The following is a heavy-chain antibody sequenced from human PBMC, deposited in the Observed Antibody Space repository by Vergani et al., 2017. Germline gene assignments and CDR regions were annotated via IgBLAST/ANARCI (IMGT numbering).Heavy chain of an antibody. CDR3: ASWYFWSGRFDY. Sequence: QVQLQQWGAGLLKPSETLSLTCAVYGGSFSGYYWSWIRQPPGKGLEWIGEINHSGSTNYNPSLKSRVTISVDTSKNQFSLKLSSVTAADTAVYYCASWYFWSGRFDYWGQGTLVTVSS. CDR2: INHSGST. CDR1: GGSFSGYY. J-gene: IGHJ4*02. D-gene: IGHD3-3*01. V-gene: IGHV4-34*01.